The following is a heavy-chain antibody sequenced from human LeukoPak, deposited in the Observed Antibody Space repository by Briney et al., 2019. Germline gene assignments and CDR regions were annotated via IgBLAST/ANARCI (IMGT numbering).Heavy chain of an antibody. CDR2: IIPILGIA. V-gene: IGHV1-69*04. D-gene: IGHD1-26*01. Sequence: SVKVSCKASGGTFSNYTINWLRQAPGQGLEWMGRIIPILGIANYAQKFQGRVTITADKSTSTAYMELSSLRSEDTAVYYCAREKESGSSLGYYFDYWGQGTLVTVSS. J-gene: IGHJ4*02. CDR1: GGTFSNYT. CDR3: AREKESGSSLGYYFDY.